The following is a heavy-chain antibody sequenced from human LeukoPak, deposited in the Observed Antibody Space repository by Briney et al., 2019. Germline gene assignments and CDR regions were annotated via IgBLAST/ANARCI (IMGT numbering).Heavy chain of an antibody. V-gene: IGHV3-23*01. D-gene: IGHD6-6*01. CDR3: AKAQYSSLAN. J-gene: IGHJ4*02. CDR2: ISGSGGST. CDR1: GFTFRKYW. Sequence: GGSLRLSCVASGFTFRKYWLHWVRQAPGKGLEWVSAISGSGGSTYYADSVKGRFTISRDNSKNTLYLQMNSLRAEDTAVYYCAKAQYSSLANWGQGTLVTVSS.